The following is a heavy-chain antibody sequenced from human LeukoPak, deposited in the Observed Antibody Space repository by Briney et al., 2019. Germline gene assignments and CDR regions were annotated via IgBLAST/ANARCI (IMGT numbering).Heavy chain of an antibody. CDR3: ARDQVCCSGGTCYTVIDH. CDR1: GFTFSRYY. CDR2: VNDNGSEK. Sequence: GGSLRLSCAASGFTFSRYYMVWVGHAPGKGLEWVAHVNDNGSEKQYVDSVKGRFTMSRDNVKSSVFLQMGCLGAEDTAVYYCARDQVCCSGGTCYTVIDHWGHGTLVTVSS. J-gene: IGHJ4*01. V-gene: IGHV3-7*01. D-gene: IGHD2-15*01.